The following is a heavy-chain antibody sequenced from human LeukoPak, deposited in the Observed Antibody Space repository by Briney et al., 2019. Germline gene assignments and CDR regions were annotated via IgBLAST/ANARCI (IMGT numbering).Heavy chain of an antibody. CDR3: AREHLGRDAFDI. V-gene: IGHV4-38-2*02. D-gene: IGHD1-26*01. Sequence: PSETLSLTCAVSGYSISSGYYWGWIRPPPGKGLEWIGSIYHSGSTYYNPSLKSRVTISADTSNNQFSLKLSSVTAADTAVYYCAREHLGRDAFDIWGQGTMVTVSS. J-gene: IGHJ3*02. CDR2: IYHSGST. CDR1: GYSISSGYY.